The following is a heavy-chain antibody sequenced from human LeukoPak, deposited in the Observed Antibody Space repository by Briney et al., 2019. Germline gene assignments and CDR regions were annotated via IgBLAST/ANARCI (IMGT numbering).Heavy chain of an antibody. V-gene: IGHV3-23*01. J-gene: IGHJ4*02. CDR3: ATEIVEGAVDY. Sequence: GGSLRLSCATSGFSFSSYAMSWVRQAPGKGLEWVSAMSSSDDGRYYAASVRGRFTISRDNAKNSLYLQMNSLRAEDTALYYCATEIVEGAVDYWGQGTLVTVSS. CDR2: MSSSDDGR. CDR1: GFSFSSYA. D-gene: IGHD5-12*01.